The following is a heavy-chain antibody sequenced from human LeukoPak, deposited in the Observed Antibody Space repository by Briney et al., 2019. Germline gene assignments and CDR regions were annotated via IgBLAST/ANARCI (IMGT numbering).Heavy chain of an antibody. CDR2: ISSSSSYI. Sequence: PGGSLRLSCAASGFTFSSYGMHWVRQAPGKGLEWVSSISSSSSYIHYPDSVKGRFTISRDNAKNSLYLQMSNLRAEDTAVYYCARDPYGDYYFDYWGQGTLVTVSS. CDR1: GFTFSSYG. J-gene: IGHJ4*02. CDR3: ARDPYGDYYFDY. D-gene: IGHD4-17*01. V-gene: IGHV3-21*01.